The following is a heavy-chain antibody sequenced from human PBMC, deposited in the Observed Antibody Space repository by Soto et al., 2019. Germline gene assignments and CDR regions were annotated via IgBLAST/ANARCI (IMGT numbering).Heavy chain of an antibody. V-gene: IGHV1-46*01. Sequence: QVQLVQSGAEVKKPGASVKVSCKASGYTFTSYYMHWVRQAPGQGLEWMGIINPSGGSTGYAQKFQGRGTMTRDTSTSTVYMELSSLRSEDTAVYYCARGITMIARFDTWGQVTLVTVSS. CDR1: GYTFTSYY. D-gene: IGHD3-22*01. CDR3: ARGITMIARFDT. J-gene: IGHJ5*02. CDR2: INPSGGST.